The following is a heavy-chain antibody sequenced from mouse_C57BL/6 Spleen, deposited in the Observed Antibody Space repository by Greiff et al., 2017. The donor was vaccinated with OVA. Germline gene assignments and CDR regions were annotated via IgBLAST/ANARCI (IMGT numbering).Heavy chain of an antibody. Sequence: EVKLMESGGGLVQPKGSLKLSCAASGFSFNTYAMNWVRQAPGKGLEWVARIRSKSNNYATYYADSVKDRFTISRDDSESMLYLQMNNLKTEDTAMYYCVSGSSPYYFDYWGQGTTLTVSS. CDR3: VSGSSPYYFDY. CDR1: GFSFNTYA. D-gene: IGHD1-1*01. J-gene: IGHJ2*01. CDR2: IRSKSNNYAT. V-gene: IGHV10-1*01.